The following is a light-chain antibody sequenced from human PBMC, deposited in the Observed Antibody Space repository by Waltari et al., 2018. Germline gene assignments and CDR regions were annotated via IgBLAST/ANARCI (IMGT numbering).Light chain of an antibody. CDR1: QNVGSSS. CDR2: RAS. J-gene: IGKJ1*01. Sequence: EIVLTQSPGTASLSPGERVTLFCRASQNVGSSSLAWYQQKPGQAARLVIYRASRRATGIPDRFSGSGSVTDFSLTISRLEPEDFAVYYCQQHGTLPATFGQGTKVEIK. V-gene: IGKV3-20*01. CDR3: QQHGTLPAT.